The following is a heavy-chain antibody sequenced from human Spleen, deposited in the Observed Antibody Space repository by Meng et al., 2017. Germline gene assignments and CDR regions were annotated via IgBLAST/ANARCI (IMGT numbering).Heavy chain of an antibody. J-gene: IGHJ3*02. V-gene: IGHV4-34*01. CDR3: ASCRRLDAFDI. CDR1: GGSFSGYD. D-gene: IGHD2-15*01. Sequence: SETLSLTCAVYGGSFSGYDWSWIRQPPGKGLEWIGEINHSGSTNYNPSLKSRLAISEDTSKNYFSLKLTSVTAADTAVYYCASCRRLDAFDIWGQGTMVTVSS. CDR2: INHSGST.